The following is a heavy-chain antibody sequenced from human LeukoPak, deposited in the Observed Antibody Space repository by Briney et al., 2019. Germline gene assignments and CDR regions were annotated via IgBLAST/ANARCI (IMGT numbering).Heavy chain of an antibody. CDR2: ISSSGSTI. CDR1: GSTFSDYY. J-gene: IGHJ6*02. D-gene: IGHD3-10*01. Sequence: GGSLRLSCAASGSTFSDYYMSWIRQAPGKGLEWVSYISSSGSTIYYADSVKGRFTISRDNAKNSLYLQMNSLRAEDTAVYYCARRYYYGSGRNGMDVWGQGTTVTVSS. V-gene: IGHV3-11*01. CDR3: ARRYYYGSGRNGMDV.